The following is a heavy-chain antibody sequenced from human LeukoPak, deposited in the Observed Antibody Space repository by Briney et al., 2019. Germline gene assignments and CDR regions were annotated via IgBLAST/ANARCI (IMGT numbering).Heavy chain of an antibody. J-gene: IGHJ4*02. CDR3: AKGGGYGSGTYSED. D-gene: IGHD3-10*01. CDR1: GFTFSTHN. V-gene: IGHV3-48*01. Sequence: GGSLRLSCAASGFTFSTHNMNWVRQAPGKGLEWVSYISSTTRTIYYADSVKGRFTISRDNAKNSLYLQMNSLRAEDTAVYYCAKGGGYGSGTYSEDWGQGILVTVSS. CDR2: ISSTTRTI.